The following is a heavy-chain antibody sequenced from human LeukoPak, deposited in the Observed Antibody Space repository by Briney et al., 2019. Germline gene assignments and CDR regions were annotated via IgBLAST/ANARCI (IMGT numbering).Heavy chain of an antibody. CDR3: ARETNDDYGDYCFDY. CDR1: GFTFSIYG. CDR2: IWYDGSNK. Sequence: GGSLRLSCAASGFTFSIYGMHWVRQAPGKGLEWVAVIWYDGSNKYYADSVKGRFTISRDNSKNTLYLQMNSLRAEDTAVYYCARETNDDYGDYCFDYWGQGTLVTVSS. J-gene: IGHJ4*02. D-gene: IGHD4-17*01. V-gene: IGHV3-33*01.